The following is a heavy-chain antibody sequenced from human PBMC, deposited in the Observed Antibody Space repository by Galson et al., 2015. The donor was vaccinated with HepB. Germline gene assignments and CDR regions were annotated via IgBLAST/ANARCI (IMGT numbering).Heavy chain of an antibody. V-gene: IGHV3-15*01. J-gene: IGHJ4*02. CDR1: GFLFNNAW. CDR3: ATGEDGHSH. D-gene: IGHD5-24*01. CDR2: IKNKAHGETR. Sequence: SLRLSCAASGFLFNNAWMNWVRQAPGKGLEWVGRIKNKAHGETRDYAAPIKGRFTVSRDDSKNTLYLQMNSLTIEDTAVYYCATGEDGHSHWGQGTLVTVSS.